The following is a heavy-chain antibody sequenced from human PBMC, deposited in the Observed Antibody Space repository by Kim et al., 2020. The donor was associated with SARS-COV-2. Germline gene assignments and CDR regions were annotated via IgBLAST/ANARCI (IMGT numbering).Heavy chain of an antibody. CDR1: GYTFTSYY. J-gene: IGHJ4*02. CDR2: INPSGGST. V-gene: IGHV1-46*01. Sequence: ASVKVSCKESGYTFTSYYMHWVRQAPGQGLEWMGIINPSGGSTSYAQKFQGRVTMTRDTSTSTVYMELSSLRSEDTAVYYCARSVVDTAMVGRAYYFDYWGQGTLVTVSS. CDR3: ARSVVDTAMVGRAYYFDY. D-gene: IGHD5-18*01.